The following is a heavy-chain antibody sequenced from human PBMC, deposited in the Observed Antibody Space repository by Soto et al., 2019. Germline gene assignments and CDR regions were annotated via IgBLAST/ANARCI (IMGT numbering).Heavy chain of an antibody. Sequence: GGSLRLSCAASGFTSSSYSMNWVRQAPGKGLEWVSYISSSSSTIYYADSVKGRFTISRDNAKNSLYLQMNSLRAEDTAVYYCARVLSDLSSSWEEALDVWGKGTTVTVSS. CDR1: GFTSSSYS. D-gene: IGHD6-13*01. V-gene: IGHV3-48*01. CDR2: ISSSSSTI. CDR3: ARVLSDLSSSWEEALDV. J-gene: IGHJ6*04.